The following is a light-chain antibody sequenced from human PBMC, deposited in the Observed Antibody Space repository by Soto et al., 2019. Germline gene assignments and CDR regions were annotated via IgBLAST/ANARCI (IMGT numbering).Light chain of an antibody. CDR1: QSLVYIDGNAY. J-gene: IGKJ2*01. CDR3: MQGTHWPPYT. CDR2: KVS. V-gene: IGKV2-30*01. Sequence: VVMTQSPLSLPVTLGQPASISCRSSQSLVYIDGNAYLNWFHQRPGQSPRRLIYKVSYRDSGVPDRFSGSGSGTDFTLKISRVEAEDVGVYYCMQGTHWPPYTFGQGTKLEIK.